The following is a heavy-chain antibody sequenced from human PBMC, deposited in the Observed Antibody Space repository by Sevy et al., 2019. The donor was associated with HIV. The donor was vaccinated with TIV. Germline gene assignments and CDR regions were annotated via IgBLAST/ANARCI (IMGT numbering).Heavy chain of an antibody. J-gene: IGHJ6*02. CDR2: ISGSGGST. CDR3: AKGDRTFYGLDV. D-gene: IGHD2-15*01. V-gene: IGHV3-23*01. Sequence: GGSLRLSCAASGFTFSTYAMSWVRQAPGKGLEWVSGISGSGGSTYYADSLKGRFTIFRDNSKNTLSLQMNSLRAEDTAVYYCAKGDRTFYGLDVWDQGTTVTVSS. CDR1: GFTFSTYA.